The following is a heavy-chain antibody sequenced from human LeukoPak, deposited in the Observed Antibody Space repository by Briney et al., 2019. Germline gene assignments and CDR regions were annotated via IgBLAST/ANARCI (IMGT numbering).Heavy chain of an antibody. CDR1: GGTFSSYT. J-gene: IGHJ4*02. V-gene: IGHV1-69*02. CDR2: IIPILGIA. Sequence: SVKVSCKASGGTFSSYTISWVRQAPGQGLEWMGRIIPILGIANYAQKFQGRVTITADKSTSTAYMELSSLRSEDTAVYYCASRAGYGSGIYDYWGQGTLVTVSS. CDR3: ASRAGYGSGIYDY. D-gene: IGHD2-15*01.